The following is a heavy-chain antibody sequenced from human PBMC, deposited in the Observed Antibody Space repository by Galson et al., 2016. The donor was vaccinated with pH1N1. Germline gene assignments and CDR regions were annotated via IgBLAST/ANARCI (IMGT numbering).Heavy chain of an antibody. D-gene: IGHD3-16*02. CDR1: GFTFSSHW. Sequence: SLRLSCAASGFTFSSHWMSWVRQAPGKGLEWVANIKQDGSEKYYVDSVKGRFTISRDNPKNSLYLQVSSLRDEDTALYYCARAIGSRSAYWGQGTLVTVSS. CDR2: IKQDGSEK. J-gene: IGHJ4*02. CDR3: ARAIGSRSAY. V-gene: IGHV3-7*01.